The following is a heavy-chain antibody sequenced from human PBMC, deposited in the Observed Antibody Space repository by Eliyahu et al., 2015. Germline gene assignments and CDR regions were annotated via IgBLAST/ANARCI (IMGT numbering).Heavy chain of an antibody. J-gene: IGHJ4*02. CDR1: GGSISXXY. CDR2: ISLSGTT. V-gene: IGHV4-59*01. D-gene: IGHD4-17*01. CDR3: AKYGDYLN. Sequence: QVQLQESGPGLVKPSETLSLTCTVSGGSISXXYWSWIRQPPGKGLEWIGYISLSGTTNYNPSLKSRVTISIDTSKNQFSLNLRSVTAADTAVYYCAKYGDYLNWGQGTLVTVSS.